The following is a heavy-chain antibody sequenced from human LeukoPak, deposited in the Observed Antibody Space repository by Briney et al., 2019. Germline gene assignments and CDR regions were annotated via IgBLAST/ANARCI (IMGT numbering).Heavy chain of an antibody. CDR2: INHSGST. J-gene: IGHJ5*02. Sequence: SETLSLTCAVYGGSFSGYYWSWIRQPPGKGREWLGEINHSGSTNYNPSLKSRVTISVDTSKNQFSLKLSSVTAADTAVYYCARVLLLWFGELGNNWFDPWGQGTLVTVSS. V-gene: IGHV4-34*01. D-gene: IGHD3-10*01. CDR1: GGSFSGYY. CDR3: ARVLLLWFGELGNNWFDP.